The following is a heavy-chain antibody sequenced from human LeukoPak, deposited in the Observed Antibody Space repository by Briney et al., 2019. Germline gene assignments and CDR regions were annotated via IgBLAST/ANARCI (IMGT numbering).Heavy chain of an antibody. D-gene: IGHD2-2*01. CDR1: GFTFTSSA. J-gene: IGHJ3*02. CDR3: AADHRRDCSSTSCYLGAAAFDI. Sequence: SVKVSCKASGFTFTSSAVQWVRQARGQRLEWIGWIVVGSGNTNYAQKFQERVTITRDMSTSTAYMELSSLRSEDTAVYYCAADHRRDCSSTSCYLGAAAFDIWGQGTMVTVSS. V-gene: IGHV1-58*01. CDR2: IVVGSGNT.